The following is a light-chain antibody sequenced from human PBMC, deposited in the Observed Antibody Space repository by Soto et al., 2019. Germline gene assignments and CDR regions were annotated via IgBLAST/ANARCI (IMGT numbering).Light chain of an antibody. CDR2: DVS. V-gene: IGLV2-14*01. CDR3: SSSTTTTSLVV. J-gene: IGLJ3*02. CDR1: SSDIGDYNY. Sequence: QSVLTQPASVSGSPGQSITISCTGNSSDIGDYNYVSWYQQYPGKVPKLVIYDVSHRPSGVSNRFSGSKSGNTASLTISGLQAEDEADYYCSSSTTTTSLVVFGGGTKLTVL.